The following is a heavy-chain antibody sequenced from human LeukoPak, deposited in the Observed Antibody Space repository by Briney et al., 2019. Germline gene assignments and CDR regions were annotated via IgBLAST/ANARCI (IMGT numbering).Heavy chain of an antibody. V-gene: IGHV3-7*01. Sequence: GGSLRLSCAASGFIFSSYWMTWVRQAPGKGLDWVANVKQDGSEKHYVDSVKGRFTISRDNARNSLYLQMNSLSAEDTAVYYCARETYSSGWYDWFDPWGQGTLVTVSS. CDR2: VKQDGSEK. J-gene: IGHJ5*02. D-gene: IGHD6-19*01. CDR3: ARETYSSGWYDWFDP. CDR1: GFIFSSYW.